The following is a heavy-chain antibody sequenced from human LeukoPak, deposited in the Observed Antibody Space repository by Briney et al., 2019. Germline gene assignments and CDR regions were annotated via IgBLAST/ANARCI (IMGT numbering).Heavy chain of an antibody. CDR1: GFTFSSYD. Sequence: PGGSLRLSCAPSGFTFSSYDMHWVRQATGKGLEWVSAIGTAGDTYYPGSVKGRFTISRENAKNSLYLQMNSLRAGDTAVYYCARGYYYDSSGYDPPLFDYWGQGTLVTVSS. CDR3: ARGYYYDSSGYDPPLFDY. V-gene: IGHV3-13*04. D-gene: IGHD3-22*01. J-gene: IGHJ4*02. CDR2: IGTAGDT.